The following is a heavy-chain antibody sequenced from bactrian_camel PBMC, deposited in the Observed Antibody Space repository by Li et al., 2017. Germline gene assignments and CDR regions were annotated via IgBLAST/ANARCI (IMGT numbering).Heavy chain of an antibody. D-gene: IGHD3*01. Sequence: HVQLVESGGGSVQAGGSLRLSCAASGYSVSTGYMAWFRQAPGKEREGVAISWASGGGQTFYGDSVKGRFAISQDNAKDMVYLQMNNLKVEDTGMYYCAASYGLCTLNARFGFYGQGTQVTVSA. V-gene: IGHV3-3*01. J-gene: IGHJ4*01. CDR1: GYSVSTGY. CDR2: SWASGGGQT.